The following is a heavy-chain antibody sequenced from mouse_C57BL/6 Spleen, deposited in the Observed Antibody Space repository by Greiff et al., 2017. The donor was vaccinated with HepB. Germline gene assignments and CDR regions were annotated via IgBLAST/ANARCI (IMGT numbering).Heavy chain of an antibody. J-gene: IGHJ4*01. V-gene: IGHV1-53*01. D-gene: IGHD2-1*01. CDR3: ARDIGGNYLLYAMDY. CDR2: INPSNGGT. CDR1: GYTFTSYW. Sequence: QVQLQQSGTELVKPGASVKLSCKASGYTFTSYWMHWVKQRPGQGLEWIGNINPSNGGTNYNEKFKSKATLTVDKSSSTAYMQLSSLTSEDSAVYYCARDIGGNYLLYAMDYWGQGTSVTVSS.